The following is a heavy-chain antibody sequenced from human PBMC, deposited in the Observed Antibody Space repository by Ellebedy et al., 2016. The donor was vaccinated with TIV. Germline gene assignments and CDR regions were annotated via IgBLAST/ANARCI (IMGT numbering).Heavy chain of an antibody. D-gene: IGHD2-2*01. Sequence: SETLSLXXTVSGGSVSSGSYYWSWIRQPPGKGLEWIGEIYHSGSTNYNPSLKSRVTISVDKSKNHFSLKLSSVTAADTAVYYCARGYCSSISCFDYWGQGTLVTVSS. V-gene: IGHV4-61*03. CDR2: IYHSGST. CDR3: ARGYCSSISCFDY. CDR1: GGSVSSGSYY. J-gene: IGHJ4*02.